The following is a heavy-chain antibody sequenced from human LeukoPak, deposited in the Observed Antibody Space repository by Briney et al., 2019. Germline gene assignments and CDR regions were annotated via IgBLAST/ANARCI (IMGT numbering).Heavy chain of an antibody. Sequence: GESLKISCKGSGYSFTSYGISWVRQAPGQGLEWMGWISAYNGNTNYAQKLQGRVTMTTDTSTSTAYMELRSLRSDDTAVYYCARGGYLVYFDYWGQGALVTVSS. CDR2: ISAYNGNT. D-gene: IGHD1-26*01. CDR1: GYSFTSYG. V-gene: IGHV1-18*01. J-gene: IGHJ4*02. CDR3: ARGGYLVYFDY.